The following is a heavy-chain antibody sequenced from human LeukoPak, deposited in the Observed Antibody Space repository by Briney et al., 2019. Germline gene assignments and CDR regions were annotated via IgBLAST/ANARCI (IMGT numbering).Heavy chain of an antibody. D-gene: IGHD5-18*01. CDR2: ISAYNGNT. CDR1: GYTFTVYF. Sequence: GASVKVSCKASGYTFTVYFMHWVRQAPGQGLEWVAWISAYNGNTNYAQKFQGRVTMTTDTSTSTAYMELRSLRSDDTAVYYCARGGYSYGYMGYFDYWGQGTLVTVSS. CDR3: ARGGYSYGYMGYFDY. J-gene: IGHJ4*02. V-gene: IGHV1-18*04.